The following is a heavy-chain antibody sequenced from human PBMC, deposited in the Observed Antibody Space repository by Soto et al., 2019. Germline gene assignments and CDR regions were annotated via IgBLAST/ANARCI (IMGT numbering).Heavy chain of an antibody. CDR1: GFTFSSYA. V-gene: IGHV3-23*01. CDR3: AKDLHYDFWSGSPSDY. CDR2: ISDSGGST. D-gene: IGHD3-3*01. J-gene: IGHJ4*02. Sequence: EVQLLESGGGLVQPGGSLRLSCAASGFTFSSYAMSWVRQAPGKGLEWVSAISDSGGSTSYADSVQGRFTISRDNSKNTLDLQVNSLRAEDTAVYYCAKDLHYDFWSGSPSDYWGQGTLVTVSS.